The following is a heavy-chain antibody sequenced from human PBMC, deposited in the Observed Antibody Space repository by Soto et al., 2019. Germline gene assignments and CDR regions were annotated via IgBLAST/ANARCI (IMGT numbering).Heavy chain of an antibody. CDR3: ARSQTTVTTWWKTYWYFDL. D-gene: IGHD4-17*01. CDR1: GGSISSYY. J-gene: IGHJ2*01. V-gene: IGHV4-59*01. Sequence: QVQLQESGPGLVKPSETLSLTCTVSGGSISSYYWSWIRQPPGKGLEWIGYIYYSGSTNYNPSLXSRVTISVDTXTNPFXXKLSSVTAADTAVYYCARSQTTVTTWWKTYWYFDLWGRGTLVTVSS. CDR2: IYYSGST.